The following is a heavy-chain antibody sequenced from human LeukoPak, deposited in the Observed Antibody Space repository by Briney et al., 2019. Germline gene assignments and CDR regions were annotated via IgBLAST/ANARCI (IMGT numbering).Heavy chain of an antibody. CDR3: ARGYSYYTYYYYYGMDV. Sequence: EASVKVSCKASGYTFTSYGISWVRQAPGQGLEWMGWISAYNGNTNYAQKLQGRVTMTTDTSTSTAYMELRSLRSDDTAVYYCARGYSYYTYYYYYGMDVWGQGTTVTVSS. D-gene: IGHD5-18*01. CDR1: GYTFTSYG. J-gene: IGHJ6*02. V-gene: IGHV1-18*01. CDR2: ISAYNGNT.